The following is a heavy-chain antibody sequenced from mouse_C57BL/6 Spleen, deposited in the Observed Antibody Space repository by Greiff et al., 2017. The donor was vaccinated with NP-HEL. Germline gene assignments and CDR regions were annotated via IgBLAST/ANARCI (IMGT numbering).Heavy chain of an antibody. CDR1: GYSITSGYY. Sequence: VQLQQSGPGLVKPSQSLSLTCSVTGYSITSGYYWNWIRQFPGNKLEWMGYISYDGSNNYNPSLKNRISITRDTSKNQFFLKLNSVTTEDTATYYCARAYWYFDVWGTGTTVTVSS. CDR3: ARAYWYFDV. CDR2: ISYDGSN. J-gene: IGHJ1*03. V-gene: IGHV3-6*01.